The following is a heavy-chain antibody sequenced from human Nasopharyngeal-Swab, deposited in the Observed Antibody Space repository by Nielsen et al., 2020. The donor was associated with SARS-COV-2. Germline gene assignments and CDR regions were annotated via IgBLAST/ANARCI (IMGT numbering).Heavy chain of an antibody. CDR1: GFTFSGYG. CDR3: AKEEAYYDTAFDY. V-gene: IGHV3-30*18. Sequence: GESLKISCAASGFTFSGYGMHWVRQAPGTGLEWVAVLSYDGSNKYYADSVKGRFTISRDNSKNTLYLQMNSLRAEDTAVYYCAKEEAYYDTAFDYWGQGTLVTVSS. J-gene: IGHJ4*02. D-gene: IGHD3-16*01. CDR2: LSYDGSNK.